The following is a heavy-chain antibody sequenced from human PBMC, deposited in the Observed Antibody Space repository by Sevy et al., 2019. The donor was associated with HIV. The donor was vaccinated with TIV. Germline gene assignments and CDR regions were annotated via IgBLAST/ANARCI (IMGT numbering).Heavy chain of an antibody. CDR3: ANIHDSSGYYYVDAFDI. Sequence: GGSLRLSFAASGFAFSSYAMSWVRQAPGKGLEWVSAISGSGGSTYYADSVKGRFTISRDNSKNTLYLQMNSLRAEDTAVYYCANIHDSSGYYYVDAFDIWGQGTMVTVSS. V-gene: IGHV3-23*01. CDR1: GFAFSSYA. CDR2: ISGSGGST. J-gene: IGHJ3*02. D-gene: IGHD3-22*01.